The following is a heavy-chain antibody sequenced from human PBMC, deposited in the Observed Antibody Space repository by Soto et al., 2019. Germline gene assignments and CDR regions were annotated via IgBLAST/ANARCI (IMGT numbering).Heavy chain of an antibody. CDR1: GYIFTDYY. CDR2: INPNSGGT. Sequence: ASVKVSCKASGYIFTDYYMHWVRQAPGQGLEWMGWINPNSGGTSYAQKFQGRVTMTRDTSISTAYMELSRLRSDDTAVYYCARDLTKYSSSWGQGTLVTVSS. J-gene: IGHJ4*02. V-gene: IGHV1-2*02. CDR3: ARDLTKYSSS. D-gene: IGHD6-13*01.